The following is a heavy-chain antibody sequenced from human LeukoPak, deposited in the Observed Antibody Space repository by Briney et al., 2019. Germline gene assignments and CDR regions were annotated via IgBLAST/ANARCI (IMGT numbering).Heavy chain of an antibody. J-gene: IGHJ5*02. Sequence: ASVKVSCKASGYTFTSYDINWVRQATGQGLEWMGWMNPNSGNTGYAQKFQGRVTMTRNTSISTAYMELSSLRSEDTAVYYCARGGEPWGIVATIRPGNWFDPWGQGTLVTVSS. CDR2: MNPNSGNT. CDR3: ARGGEPWGIVATIRPGNWFDP. CDR1: GYTFTSYD. D-gene: IGHD5-12*01. V-gene: IGHV1-8*01.